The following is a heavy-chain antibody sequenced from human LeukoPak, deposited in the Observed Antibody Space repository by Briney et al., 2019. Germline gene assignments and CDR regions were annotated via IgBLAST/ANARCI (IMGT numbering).Heavy chain of an antibody. D-gene: IGHD3-22*01. CDR1: GFTFSSYS. Sequence: PGGSLRLSCAASGFTFSSYSMNWVRQAPGKGLEWVSYISSSSSTIYYADSVKGRFTISRDNAKNSLYLQMNSLRAEDTAVYYCAREGGPYDSSGYALRYWGQGTLVTVSS. J-gene: IGHJ4*02. V-gene: IGHV3-48*04. CDR3: AREGGPYDSSGYALRY. CDR2: ISSSSSTI.